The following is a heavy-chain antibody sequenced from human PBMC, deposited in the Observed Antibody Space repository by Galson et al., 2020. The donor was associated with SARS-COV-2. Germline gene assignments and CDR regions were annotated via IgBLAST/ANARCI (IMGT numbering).Heavy chain of an antibody. Sequence: SETLSLTCAVYGGSFSGYYWSWIRQPPGKGLEWIGEINHSGSTNSNPSLKSRGTISVDTSKNQFSLKLSSVTAADTAVYYCARGAYSSSWYGVHNWFDPWGQGTLVTVSS. CDR1: GGSFSGYY. D-gene: IGHD6-13*01. CDR2: INHSGST. J-gene: IGHJ5*02. V-gene: IGHV4-34*01. CDR3: ARGAYSSSWYGVHNWFDP.